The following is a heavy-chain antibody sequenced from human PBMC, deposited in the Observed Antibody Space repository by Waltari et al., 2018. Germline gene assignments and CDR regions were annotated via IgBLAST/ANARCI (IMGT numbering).Heavy chain of an antibody. V-gene: IGHV4-39*01. CDR3: ARHAFYDFWSGYTGAFDI. J-gene: IGHJ3*02. CDR1: GGSISSSSYY. CDR2: IYYSGRT. Sequence: QLQLQESGPGPVKPSETLSLTCTVSGGSISSSSYYWGWIRQPPGKGLGWIGSIYYSGRTYSNPSLKSRVTISVDTSKNQFSRKLSSVTAADTAVYYCARHAFYDFWSGYTGAFDIWGQGTMVIVSS. D-gene: IGHD3-3*01.